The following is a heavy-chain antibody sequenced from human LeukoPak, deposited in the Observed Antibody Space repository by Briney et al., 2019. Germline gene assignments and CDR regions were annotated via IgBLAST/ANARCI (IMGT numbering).Heavy chain of an antibody. J-gene: IGHJ4*01. CDR1: GSTFGSHA. Sequence: SVKVSCKASGSTFGSHAISWVRQAPGQGLEWMGGIIPAFDSTNYAQKFQGRVTITADKSTTTVYMELSSLSSEDSALYYCGYDRHWELLGLSDYWGQGTLVTVSS. V-gene: IGHV1-69*06. CDR2: IIPAFDST. CDR3: GYDRHWELLGLSDY. D-gene: IGHD1-26*01.